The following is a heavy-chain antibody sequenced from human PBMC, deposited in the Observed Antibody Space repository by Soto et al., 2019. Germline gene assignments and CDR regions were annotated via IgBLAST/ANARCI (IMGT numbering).Heavy chain of an antibody. CDR2: FYDGGTI. Sequence: VHLQQWGAGLLKPSETLSLTCAVYGESLNYFYWSWIRQAPGKGLEWIGEFYDGGTINYNPSLKSRVARLATTSSNQFSLRLTSVTAADTAIYYCARGKWADRFANWGQGTLVTVSS. J-gene: IGHJ5*02. D-gene: IGHD1-26*01. CDR1: GESLNYFY. CDR3: ARGKWADRFAN. V-gene: IGHV4-34*01.